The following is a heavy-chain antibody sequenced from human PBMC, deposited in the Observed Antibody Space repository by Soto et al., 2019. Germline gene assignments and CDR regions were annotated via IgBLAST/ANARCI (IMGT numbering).Heavy chain of an antibody. CDR2: ITAFNGNT. J-gene: IGHJ4*02. CDR3: ARISQSDFWSGYYYFFDY. V-gene: IGHV1-18*01. Sequence: ASVKVSCKASGYTFTDYGISWVRQAPGQGLQWMGWITAFNGNTEYAQQFQGRVTMTTDTSTSTAYMELRSLESDDTAVYYCARISQSDFWSGYYYFFDYWGQGTLVTVSS. CDR1: GYTFTDYG. D-gene: IGHD3-3*01.